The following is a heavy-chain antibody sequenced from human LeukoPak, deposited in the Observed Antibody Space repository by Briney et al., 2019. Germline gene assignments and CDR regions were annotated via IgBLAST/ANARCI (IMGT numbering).Heavy chain of an antibody. D-gene: IGHD1-1*01. Sequence: PGGSLRLSCAGSGFTFNTYAMSWVRQAPGKGLEWVSYISSSGSTIYYADSVKGRFTISRDNAKNSLYLQMNSLRAEDTAVYYCSRRERVFDYWGQGTLVTVSS. CDR2: ISSSGSTI. CDR3: SRRERVFDY. V-gene: IGHV3-11*01. CDR1: GFTFNTYA. J-gene: IGHJ4*02.